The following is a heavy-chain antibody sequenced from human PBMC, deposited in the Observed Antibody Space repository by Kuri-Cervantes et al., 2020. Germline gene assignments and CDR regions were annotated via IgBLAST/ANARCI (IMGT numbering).Heavy chain of an antibody. J-gene: IGHJ6*04. Sequence: GGSLRLTCAASGFTFSSYAMSWVRQAPGKGLEWVSAIGGSGGSTYYADSVKGRFTISRDNSKNTLYLQMNSLRAEDAAVYYCAKDLVRALSYYYYGMDVWGKGTTVTVPQ. V-gene: IGHV3-23*01. CDR2: IGGSGGST. D-gene: IGHD3-10*01. CDR3: AKDLVRALSYYYYGMDV. CDR1: GFTFSSYA.